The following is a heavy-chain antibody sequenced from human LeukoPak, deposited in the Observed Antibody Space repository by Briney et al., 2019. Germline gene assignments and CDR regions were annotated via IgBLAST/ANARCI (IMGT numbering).Heavy chain of an antibody. Sequence: GRSLRLSCAASGFTFSSYGMHWVRQAPGKGLEWVAVIWYDGSNKYYADSVKGRFTISRDNSKNTLYLQMNSLRAEDTAVYYCARDDYYGSADYWGQGTLVTVSS. CDR3: ARDDYYGSADY. V-gene: IGHV3-33*01. D-gene: IGHD3-10*01. CDR2: IWYDGSNK. J-gene: IGHJ4*02. CDR1: GFTFSSYG.